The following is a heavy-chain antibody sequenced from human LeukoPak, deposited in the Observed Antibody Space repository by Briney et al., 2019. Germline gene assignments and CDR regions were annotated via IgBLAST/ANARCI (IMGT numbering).Heavy chain of an antibody. Sequence: GGSLRLSCAASGFTFSSYEMNWVRQAPGKGLEWVSGINWNGGSTGYADSVKGRFTISRDNAKNSLYLQMNSLRAEDTALYYCARDVGQWLANDYFDYWGQGTLVTVSS. V-gene: IGHV3-20*04. CDR1: GFTFSSYE. CDR2: INWNGGST. CDR3: ARDVGQWLANDYFDY. D-gene: IGHD6-19*01. J-gene: IGHJ4*02.